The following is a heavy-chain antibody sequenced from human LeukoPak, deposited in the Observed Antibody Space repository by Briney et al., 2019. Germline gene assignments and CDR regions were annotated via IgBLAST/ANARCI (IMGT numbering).Heavy chain of an antibody. D-gene: IGHD5-18*01. J-gene: IGHJ4*02. CDR2: INPSGGGT. Sequence: ASVKVSCKASGYTFTTYYVHWVRQAPGQGREWMGIINPSGGGTNYAQKFQGRVTMPRDTSTSTVYMELSSLRSEDTAVYYCARLGYSYGNYYFDYWGQGTLVTVSS. CDR1: GYTFTTYY. CDR3: ARLGYSYGNYYFDY. V-gene: IGHV1-46*01.